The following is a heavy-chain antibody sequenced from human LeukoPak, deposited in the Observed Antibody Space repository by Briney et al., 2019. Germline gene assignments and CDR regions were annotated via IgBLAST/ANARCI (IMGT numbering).Heavy chain of an antibody. V-gene: IGHV4-59*01. J-gene: IGHJ5*02. Sequence: SETLSLTCTVSGGSISSYYWSWIRQPPGKGLEWIGYIYYSGSTNYNPSLKSRVTISVDTSKNQFSLKLSSVTAADTAVYYCAPVTSSWYLGCFDPWGQGTLVTVSS. CDR1: GGSISSYY. CDR3: APVTSSWYLGCFDP. D-gene: IGHD6-13*01. CDR2: IYYSGST.